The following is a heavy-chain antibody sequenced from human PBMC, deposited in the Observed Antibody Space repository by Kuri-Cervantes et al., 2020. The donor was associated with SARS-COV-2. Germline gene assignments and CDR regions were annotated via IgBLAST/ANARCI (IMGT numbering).Heavy chain of an antibody. J-gene: IGHJ4*02. V-gene: IGHV3-73*01. Sequence: SLKISCEVSGFLFSASAILWVRQASGEGLEWVGRVRGKANNYATAYAASVKGRFTISSDDSENMAYLQMHSLKTEDTAGYYCTTHIDYWGQGAPVTVSS. CDR3: TTHIDY. CDR2: VRGKANNYAT. CDR1: GFLFSASA.